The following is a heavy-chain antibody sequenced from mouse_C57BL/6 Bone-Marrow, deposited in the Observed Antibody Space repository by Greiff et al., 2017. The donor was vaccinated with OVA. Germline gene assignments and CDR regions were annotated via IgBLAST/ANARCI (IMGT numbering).Heavy chain of an antibody. CDR2: IYPGSGST. CDR1: GYTFTSYW. CDR3: ARVRVYYDYLDY. D-gene: IGHD2-4*01. Sequence: QVQLQQPGAELVKPGASVKMSCKASGYTFTSYWITWVKQRPGQGLEWIGDIYPGSGSTNYNEKFKSKATLTVDTSSSTAYMQLSSLTSEDSAVYYCARVRVYYDYLDYWGQGTTLTVSS. J-gene: IGHJ2*01. V-gene: IGHV1-55*01.